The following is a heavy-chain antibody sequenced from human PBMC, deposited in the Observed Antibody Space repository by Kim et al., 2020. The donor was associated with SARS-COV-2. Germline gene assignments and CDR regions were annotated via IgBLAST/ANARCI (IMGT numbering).Heavy chain of an antibody. V-gene: IGHV3-48*03. CDR1: GFTFSSYE. CDR3: ARDYALVALVTVVHYGMDV. D-gene: IGHD2-2*01. J-gene: IGHJ6*02. Sequence: GGSLRLSCVASGFTFSSYEMNWVRQAPGKGLEWVSYISSSGSTIFYADSVKGRFTISRDNAKNSLYLHMNSLRAEDTAVYYCARDYALVALVTVVHYGMDVWGQGTTVTVS. CDR2: ISSSGSTI.